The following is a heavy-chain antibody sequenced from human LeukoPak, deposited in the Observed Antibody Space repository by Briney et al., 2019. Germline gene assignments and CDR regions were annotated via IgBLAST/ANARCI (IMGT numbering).Heavy chain of an antibody. D-gene: IGHD6-19*01. J-gene: IGHJ4*02. V-gene: IGHV3-23*01. Sequence: PGGSLRLSCAASGFTFSSYAMSWVRQAPGKGLEWVSGTSGSGRSIHYADSVKGRFTISRDNSKNTLYLQMNSLRADDTAVYYCAKDMNSWRDGSGLGDYFDDWSQGTLVTVSS. CDR3: AKDMNSWRDGSGLGDYFDD. CDR1: GFTFSSYA. CDR2: TSGSGRSI.